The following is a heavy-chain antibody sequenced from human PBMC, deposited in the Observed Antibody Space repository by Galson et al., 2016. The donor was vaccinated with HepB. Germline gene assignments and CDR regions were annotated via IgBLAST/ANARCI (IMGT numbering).Heavy chain of an antibody. V-gene: IGHV4-59*12. CDR2: IQYSGST. CDR3: ARVKWELFGSFDY. J-gene: IGHJ4*02. CDR1: GGSISNFY. Sequence: APLSLTCTVSGGSISNFYWSWIRQTPGTGLEWIGNIQYSGSTNYNPSLKSRVAISVDTSNNRFSLELSSVTAADTAVYYCARVKWELFGSFDYWGQGTLVTVSS. D-gene: IGHD1-26*01.